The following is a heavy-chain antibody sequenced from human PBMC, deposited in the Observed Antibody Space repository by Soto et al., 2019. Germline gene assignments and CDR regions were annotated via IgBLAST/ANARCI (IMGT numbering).Heavy chain of an antibody. CDR2: TIPIFGTA. CDR3: ARSRDSSSWYKYGMDV. V-gene: IGHV1-69*13. J-gene: IGHJ6*02. CDR1: GGTFSSYA. Sequence: SVKVSCKASGGTFSSYAISWVRQAPGQGLEWMGGTIPIFGTANYAQKFQGRVTITADESTSTAYMELSSLRSEDTAVYYCARSRDSSSWYKYGMDVSGQGTTVTVSS. D-gene: IGHD6-13*01.